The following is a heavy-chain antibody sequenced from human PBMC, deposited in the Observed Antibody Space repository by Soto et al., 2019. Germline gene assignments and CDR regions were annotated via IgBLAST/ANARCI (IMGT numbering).Heavy chain of an antibody. CDR1: GFTFSSYS. CDR2: ISSSSSTI. CDR3: ARGGGYSGSYYDFDY. V-gene: IGHV3-48*02. D-gene: IGHD1-26*01. Sequence: EVQLVESGGGLVQPGGSLRLSCAASGFTFSSYSMNWVRQAPGKGLEWVSYISSSSSTIYYADSVKGRFTISRDNAKNSLYLQMNSLRDADTAVYYRARGGGYSGSYYDFDYWGQGTLVTVSS. J-gene: IGHJ4*02.